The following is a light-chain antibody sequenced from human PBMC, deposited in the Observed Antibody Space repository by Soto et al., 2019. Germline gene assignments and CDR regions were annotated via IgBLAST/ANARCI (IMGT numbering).Light chain of an antibody. J-gene: IGKJ5*01. Sequence: DSMLTQSPATLSLYKGERATLSCRASQSVSSYLVWYQQKPGQAPRLLIYDASTRATGVPARFSGSGSGTDFTLTISSLEPEDFAVYYCQQREHWPPITFGQGTRLEI. CDR1: QSVSSY. V-gene: IGKV3-11*01. CDR3: QQREHWPPIT. CDR2: DAS.